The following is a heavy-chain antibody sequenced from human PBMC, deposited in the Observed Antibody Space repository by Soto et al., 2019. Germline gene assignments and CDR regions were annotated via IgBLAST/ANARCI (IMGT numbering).Heavy chain of an antibody. Sequence: SETLSLTCTVSGGSISSYYWSWIRQPPGKGLEWIGYIYYRGSTNYTPSLKSRVTISLDTSKNQFSLKLSSVTAADTAVYYCARAGVVAATHDAFDIWGQGTVVTVSS. CDR2: IYYRGST. V-gene: IGHV4-59*01. J-gene: IGHJ3*02. D-gene: IGHD2-15*01. CDR1: GGSISSYY. CDR3: ARAGVVAATHDAFDI.